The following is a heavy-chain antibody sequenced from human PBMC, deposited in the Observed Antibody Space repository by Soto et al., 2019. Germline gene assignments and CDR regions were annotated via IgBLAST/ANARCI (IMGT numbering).Heavy chain of an antibody. CDR1: GFTFNNAW. CDR3: TAAGFTSGRSEH. J-gene: IGHJ4*01. D-gene: IGHD2-8*01. Sequence: EVQLVEAGGGLVKPGGSLRLSCAASGFTFNNAWMNWVRQAPGKGLEWVGLIKTKTDGETTDYAAPVKGRFTISRDDSKDKLYRQMTSLEIEDTAVYYLTAAGFTSGRSEHWGQGTLVTVSS. CDR2: IKTKTDGETT. V-gene: IGHV3-15*07.